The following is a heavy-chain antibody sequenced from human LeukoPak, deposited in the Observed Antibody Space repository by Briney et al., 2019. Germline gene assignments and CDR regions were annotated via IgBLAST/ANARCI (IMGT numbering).Heavy chain of an antibody. CDR2: ISSSSSYT. CDR1: GFTFSDYY. D-gene: IGHD3-10*01. J-gene: IGHJ4*02. CDR3: AREYGSGSYGDY. V-gene: IGHV3-11*06. Sequence: PGGSLRLSCAASGFTFSDYYMSWIRQAPGKGLEWVSYISSSSSYTNYADSVKGRFTISRDNAKNSLYLQMNSLRAEDTAVYYCAREYGSGSYGDYWGQGTLVTVSS.